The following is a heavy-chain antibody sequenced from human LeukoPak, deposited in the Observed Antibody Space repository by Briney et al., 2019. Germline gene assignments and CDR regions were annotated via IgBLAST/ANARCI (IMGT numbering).Heavy chain of an antibody. V-gene: IGHV4-30-4*01. Sequence: PSQTLSLTCTVSGGSISSGDYYWSWIRQPPGKGLEWIGYIYYSGSTYYNPSLKSRVTISVDTSKNQFSLKLSSVTAADTAVYYCARVFRGIQLWSSSSFDYWGQGTLVTVSS. CDR3: ARVFRGIQLWSSSSFDY. CDR2: IYYSGST. J-gene: IGHJ4*02. CDR1: GGSISSGDYY. D-gene: IGHD5-18*01.